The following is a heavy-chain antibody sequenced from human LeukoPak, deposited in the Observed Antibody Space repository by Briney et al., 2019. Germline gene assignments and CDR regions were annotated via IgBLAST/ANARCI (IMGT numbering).Heavy chain of an antibody. J-gene: IGHJ4*03. CDR1: GGSISSYY. CDR3: ARRNYYDSSGYFDS. Sequence: SETLSLTCTVSGGSISSYYWSWIRQPPGKGLEWIGYIYYSGSTNYNPSLKSRVTISVDTSKNQFSLKLSSVTAADTAVYYCARRNYYDSSGYFDSWGQGTLVTVSS. CDR2: IYYSGST. D-gene: IGHD3-22*01. V-gene: IGHV4-59*01.